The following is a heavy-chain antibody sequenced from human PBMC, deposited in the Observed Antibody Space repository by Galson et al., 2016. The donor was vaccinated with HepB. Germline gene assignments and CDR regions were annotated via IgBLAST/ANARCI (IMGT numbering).Heavy chain of an antibody. V-gene: IGHV1-2*02. CDR3: ARDKDYYDSNGFSWAFDI. J-gene: IGHJ3*02. Sequence: SGYTFTGWYMHWVRQAPGQGLEWMGWINPNSGGTNYAQKFQGRVTMTRDTSSSTVYMELRSLRSDDTAVYYCARDKDYYDSNGFSWAFDIWGQGTTVTVSS. D-gene: IGHD3-22*01. CDR1: GYTFTGWY. CDR2: INPNSGGT.